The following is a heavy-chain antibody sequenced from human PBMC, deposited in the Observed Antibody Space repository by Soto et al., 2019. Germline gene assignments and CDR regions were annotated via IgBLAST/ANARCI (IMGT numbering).Heavy chain of an antibody. D-gene: IGHD3-10*01. CDR3: ASPSYGSWNFY. Sequence: VQLVQSGAEVKKPGASVKVSCKASGYTFSNYLLHWVRQAPGQRLEWMGWINAGNCNTKYSQRFQGRVTLTRDTSASTAYMELSSLRSEDTAVYYCASPSYGSWNFYWGQGTLVTVSS. V-gene: IGHV1-3*01. CDR1: GYTFSNYL. J-gene: IGHJ4*02. CDR2: INAGNCNT.